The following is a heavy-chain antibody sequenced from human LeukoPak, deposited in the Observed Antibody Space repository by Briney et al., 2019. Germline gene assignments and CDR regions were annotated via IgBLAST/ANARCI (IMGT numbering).Heavy chain of an antibody. CDR2: ISGSGGST. V-gene: IGHV3-23*01. J-gene: IGHJ4*02. Sequence: GGSLRLSCAASGFTFSSYAMSWVRQAPGKGLEWVSAISGSGGSTYYADSVKGRFTISRDNSKSTLYLQMNSLRAEDTAVYYCAKGTLYSSGWYGYWGQGTLVTVSS. CDR1: GFTFSSYA. CDR3: AKGTLYSSGWYGY. D-gene: IGHD6-19*01.